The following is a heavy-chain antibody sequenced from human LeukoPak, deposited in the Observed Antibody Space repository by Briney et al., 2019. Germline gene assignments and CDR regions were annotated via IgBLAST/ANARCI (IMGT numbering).Heavy chain of an antibody. V-gene: IGHV3-23*01. CDR1: GFTFSSYA. D-gene: IGHD3-9*01. Sequence: GVSLRLSCAASGFTFSSYAMSWVRQAPGKGLEWVSAISGSGGSTYYADSVKGRFTISRDNSKNTLYLQMNSLRAEDTAVYYCASSPVLRYFDWFRYYYGMDVWGQGTTVTVSS. J-gene: IGHJ6*02. CDR3: ASSPVLRYFDWFRYYYGMDV. CDR2: ISGSGGST.